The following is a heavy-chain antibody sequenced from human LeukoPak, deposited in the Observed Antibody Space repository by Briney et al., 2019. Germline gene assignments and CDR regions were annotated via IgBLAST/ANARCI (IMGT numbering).Heavy chain of an antibody. CDR1: GFTFSGSA. Sequence: GCSLRLSCAASGFTFSGSAMHWVRQASGKGLEWVGRIRSKANSYATAYAASVKGRFTISRDDSKNTAYLQMNSLKTEDTAVYYCTSRDSTVTPTGYFQHWGQGTLVTVSS. CDR2: IRSKANSYAT. CDR3: TSRDSTVTPTGYFQH. V-gene: IGHV3-73*01. J-gene: IGHJ1*01. D-gene: IGHD4-17*01.